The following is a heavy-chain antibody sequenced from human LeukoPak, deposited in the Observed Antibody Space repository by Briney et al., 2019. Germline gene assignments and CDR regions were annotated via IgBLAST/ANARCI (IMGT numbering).Heavy chain of an antibody. CDR1: GFTSSSYS. CDR3: ARVRGGSWVDY. Sequence: PGGSLRLSCAASGFTSSSYSMNWVCQAPGKGLEWVSYISSSSSTIYYADSVKGRFTISRDNAKNSLYLQMNSLRAEDTAVYYCARVRGGSWVDYWGQGTLVTVSS. V-gene: IGHV3-48*04. J-gene: IGHJ4*02. D-gene: IGHD2-15*01. CDR2: ISSSSSTI.